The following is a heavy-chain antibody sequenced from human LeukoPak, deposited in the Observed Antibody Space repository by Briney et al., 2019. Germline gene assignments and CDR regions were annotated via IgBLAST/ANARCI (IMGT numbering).Heavy chain of an antibody. CDR3: ASIRMVRGVIIRTLDY. V-gene: IGHV4-59*01. D-gene: IGHD3-10*01. Sequence: ASETLSLTCTVSGGSISSYYWSWIRQPPGKGLEWIGYIYYSGSTNYNPSLKSRVTISVDTSKNQFSLKLSSVTAADTAVYYCASIRMVRGVIIRTLDYWGQGTLVTVSS. CDR2: IYYSGST. CDR1: GGSISSYY. J-gene: IGHJ4*02.